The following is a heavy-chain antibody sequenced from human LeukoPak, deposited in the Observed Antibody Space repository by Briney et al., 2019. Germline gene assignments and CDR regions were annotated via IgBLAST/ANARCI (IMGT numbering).Heavy chain of an antibody. V-gene: IGHV3-21*01. D-gene: IGHD6-6*01. Sequence: GGSLTLSCAASGFNFNIYNMNWVRQAPGKGLEWVSSISTSSSYIYYADSVKGRFTISRDDAKNSLYLLMNSLRAEDTAVYYCARDDSSSKFDYWGQGTLVTVSS. CDR2: ISTSSSYI. CDR3: ARDDSSSKFDY. CDR1: GFNFNIYN. J-gene: IGHJ4*02.